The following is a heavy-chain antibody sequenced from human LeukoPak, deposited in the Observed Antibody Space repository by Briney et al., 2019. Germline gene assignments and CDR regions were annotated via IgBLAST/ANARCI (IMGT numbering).Heavy chain of an antibody. CDR3: ARDPVFLEWLLFFDY. V-gene: IGHV1-2*06. J-gene: IGHJ4*02. D-gene: IGHD3-3*01. CDR2: INPNSGGT. Sequence: GASVKVSCKASGYTFTGYYMHWVRQAPGQGLEWMGRINPNSGGTNYAQKFQGRVTMTRDTSTSTAYMELSRLRSDDTAVYYCARDPVFLEWLLFFDYWGQGTLVTVSS. CDR1: GYTFTGYY.